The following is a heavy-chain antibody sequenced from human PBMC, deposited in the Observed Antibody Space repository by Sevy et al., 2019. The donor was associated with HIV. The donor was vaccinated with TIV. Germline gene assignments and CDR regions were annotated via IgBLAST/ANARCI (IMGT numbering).Heavy chain of an antibody. D-gene: IGHD3-22*01. CDR2: ISSSSSTI. Sequence: GGSLRLSCAASGFTFSSYSMNWVRQAPGKGLEWVSYISSSSSTISYADSVKVRFTISRGNAKNSLYLQMNSLRDEDTAVYYCARNQVCSDSSGYYYPLYYYGMDVWGQGTTVTVSS. CDR3: ARNQVCSDSSGYYYPLYYYGMDV. CDR1: GFTFSSYS. V-gene: IGHV3-48*02. J-gene: IGHJ6*02.